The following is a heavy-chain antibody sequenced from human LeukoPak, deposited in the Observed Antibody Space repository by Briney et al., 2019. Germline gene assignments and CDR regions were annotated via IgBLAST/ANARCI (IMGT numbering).Heavy chain of an antibody. V-gene: IGHV3-74*01. CDR3: AKAIFYLSPGWFDP. CDR2: INSDGSST. CDR1: GFTFSSYW. D-gene: IGHD2/OR15-2a*01. Sequence: PGGSLRLSCAASGFTFSSYWMHWVRQAPGKGLVWVSRINSDGSSTNYADSVKGRFTISRDNSKNTLYLQMNSLRTEDTAIYYCAKAIFYLSPGWFDPWGQGTLVTVSS. J-gene: IGHJ5*02.